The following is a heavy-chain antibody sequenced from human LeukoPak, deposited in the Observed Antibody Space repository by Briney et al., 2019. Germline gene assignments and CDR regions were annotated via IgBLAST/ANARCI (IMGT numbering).Heavy chain of an antibody. V-gene: IGHV4-30-4*08. Sequence: LSETLSLTCTVSGGSISSGDYYWSWIRQPPGKGLEWIGYIYYSGSTYYNPSLKSRVTISVDTSKNQFSLRLSSVSAADTAGYYCAGGVPAAPDDAFDICGQGKMVTVSS. J-gene: IGHJ3*02. D-gene: IGHD2-2*01. CDR1: GGSISSGDYY. CDR3: AGGVPAAPDDAFDI. CDR2: IYYSGST.